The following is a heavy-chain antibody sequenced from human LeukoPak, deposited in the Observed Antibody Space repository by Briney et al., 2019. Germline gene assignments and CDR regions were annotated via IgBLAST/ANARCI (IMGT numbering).Heavy chain of an antibody. CDR3: VKGFNYGDYVNYFDY. J-gene: IGHJ4*02. V-gene: IGHV3-64D*06. Sequence: GGSLRLSCSASRFTFSSFAMHWVRQAPGKGLEYVSAISSNGGSTYYADSVKGRFTISRDNSKNTLYLQMSSLRAEDTAVYYCVKGFNYGDYVNYFDYWGQGTLVTVSS. CDR1: RFTFSSFA. D-gene: IGHD4-17*01. CDR2: ISSNGGST.